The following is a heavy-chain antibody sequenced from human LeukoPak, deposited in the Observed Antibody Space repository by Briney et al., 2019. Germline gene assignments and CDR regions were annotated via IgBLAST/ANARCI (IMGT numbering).Heavy chain of an antibody. CDR2: MNPNGGNT. D-gene: IGHD3-22*01. CDR1: GYTFTSYD. CDR3: ARASIVVVEITGDYYYYMDV. Sequence: ASVKVSCKASGYTFTSYDMNWVRQATGQGLEWMGWMNPNGGNTGYAQKFQGRVTMTRNISISTVYMELSSLRSEDTAVYYCARASIVVVEITGDYYYYMDVWGKGTTVTVSS. J-gene: IGHJ6*03. V-gene: IGHV1-8*01.